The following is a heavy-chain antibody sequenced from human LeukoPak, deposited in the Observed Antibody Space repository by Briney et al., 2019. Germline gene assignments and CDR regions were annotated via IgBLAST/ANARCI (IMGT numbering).Heavy chain of an antibody. D-gene: IGHD1-1*01. CDR3: ARDRGGTSFVDY. Sequence: PGGSLRLSYAASGFSFSSYRMNWVRQAPGKGLQWVSSISSTSTYIYYADSLKGRFTISRDNAKNSLFLQMNDLGAEDTAVYYCARDRGGTSFVDYWGQGTLVTVSS. J-gene: IGHJ4*02. V-gene: IGHV3-21*01. CDR1: GFSFSSYR. CDR2: ISSTSTYI.